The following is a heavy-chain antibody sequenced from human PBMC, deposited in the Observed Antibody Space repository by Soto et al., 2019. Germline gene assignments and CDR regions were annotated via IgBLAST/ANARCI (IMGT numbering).Heavy chain of an antibody. Sequence: QLQLQESGSGLVKPSQTLSLTCAVSGGSISSGGYSWSWFRKPPGKVLEWIGYIYHSGSTYYDPSLKGRVTISVDRSKNQFSLKLSSVTAADTAVYYCAAGGGLPRYYWGQGTLVTVSS. CDR2: IYHSGST. D-gene: IGHD5-12*01. J-gene: IGHJ4*02. CDR1: GGSISSGGYS. V-gene: IGHV4-30-2*01. CDR3: AAGGGLPRYY.